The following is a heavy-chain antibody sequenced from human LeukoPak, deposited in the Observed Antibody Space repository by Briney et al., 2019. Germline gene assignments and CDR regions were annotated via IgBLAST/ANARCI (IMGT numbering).Heavy chain of an antibody. CDR3: ARGEEKATITGLDS. D-gene: IGHD5-24*01. V-gene: IGHV3-21*01. Sequence: GGSLRLSCAASGFTFNSYDMHWVRQAPGKGLEWVSAISSGSSYIYYADSMKGRSTISRDNAENSLYPQMNSLRAEDTAVYFCARGEEKATITGLDSWGQGTLVTVSS. CDR2: ISSGSSYI. CDR1: GFTFNSYD. J-gene: IGHJ4*02.